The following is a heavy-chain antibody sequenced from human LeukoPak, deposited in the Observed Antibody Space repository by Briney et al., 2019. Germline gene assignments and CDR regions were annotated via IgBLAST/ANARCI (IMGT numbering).Heavy chain of an antibody. Sequence: ASVKVSCKASGYTFTGYYMHWVRQAPGQGLEWMGWINPNSGGTNYAQKFQGRVTMTRDTSISTAYMELSRLRSDDTAVYYCARGAQIVSEYYDSSKYLYYFDYWGQGTLVTVSS. CDR3: ARGAQIVSEYYDSSKYLYYFDY. CDR2: INPNSGGT. CDR1: GYTFTGYY. D-gene: IGHD3-22*01. V-gene: IGHV1-2*02. J-gene: IGHJ4*02.